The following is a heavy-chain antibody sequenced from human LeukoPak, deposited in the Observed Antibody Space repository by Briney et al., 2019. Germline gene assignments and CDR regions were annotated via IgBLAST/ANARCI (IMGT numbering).Heavy chain of an antibody. CDR2: INPNSGGT. V-gene: IGHV1-2*02. J-gene: IGHJ6*03. CDR1: GYTFTGYY. CDR3: ARAFCSIDSCYFYMDV. Sequence: GASVKVSCKASGYTFTGYYMHWVRQAPGQGLEWMGWINPNSGGTNYAQKFQGRVTMTRDTSISTAYMEVSRLRSDDTAMYYCARAFCSIDSCYFYMDVWGKGTTVTVSS. D-gene: IGHD2-15*01.